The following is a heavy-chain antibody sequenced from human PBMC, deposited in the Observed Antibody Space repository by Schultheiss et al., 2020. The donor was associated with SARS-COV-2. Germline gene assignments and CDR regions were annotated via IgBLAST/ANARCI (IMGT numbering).Heavy chain of an antibody. D-gene: IGHD5-24*01. Sequence: GGSLRLSCTASGFTFETQDMSWVRQAPGKGLEWVSDISVTGASTYYADSVKGRFTISRDNAKNSLYLQMNSLRAEDTAVYYCASPASRDGYKIHAFDIWGQGTMVTVSS. CDR1: GFTFETQD. CDR3: ASPASRDGYKIHAFDI. J-gene: IGHJ3*02. CDR2: ISVTGAST. V-gene: IGHV3-23*01.